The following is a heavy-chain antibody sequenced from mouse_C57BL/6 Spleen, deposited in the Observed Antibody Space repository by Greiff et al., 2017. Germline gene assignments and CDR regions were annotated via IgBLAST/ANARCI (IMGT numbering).Heavy chain of an antibody. V-gene: IGHV1-18*01. Sequence: EVKLQQPGAELVKPGASVKIPCKASGYTFTDYNMDWVKQSHGKSLEWIGDINPNNGGTIYNQKFKGKATLTVDKSSSTAYMELRSPTSEDTAVYCCARGGYWGQGTLVTVSA. CDR3: ARGGY. CDR1: GYTFTDYN. CDR2: INPNNGGT. J-gene: IGHJ3*01.